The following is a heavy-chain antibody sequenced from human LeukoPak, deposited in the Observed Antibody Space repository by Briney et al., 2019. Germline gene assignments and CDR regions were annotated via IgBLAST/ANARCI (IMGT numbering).Heavy chain of an antibody. Sequence: GGSLRLSCAASGFTFSSYAMSWVRQAPGKGLEWVSAISGSGGSTYYADSVKGRFTISGDNSKNTLYLQMNSLRAEDTAVYYCAKDGEGYCSSTSCKRAYYGMDVWGKGTTVTVSS. D-gene: IGHD2-2*01. CDR1: GFTFSSYA. CDR3: AKDGEGYCSSTSCKRAYYGMDV. V-gene: IGHV3-23*01. J-gene: IGHJ6*04. CDR2: ISGSGGST.